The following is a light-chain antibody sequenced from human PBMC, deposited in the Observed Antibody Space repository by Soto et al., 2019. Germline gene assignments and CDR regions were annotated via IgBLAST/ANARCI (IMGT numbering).Light chain of an antibody. CDR1: QSHLYSSNNKNY. CDR2: WAS. Sequence: DIVMTQSPDSLAVSLGERATIDCKSSQSHLYSSNNKNYLAWYQQKPGQPPKLLIYWASIRESGVPDRFSGSGSGTDFTLTISSLQAEDVAVYYCHQYYTTPWTFGQGTKVEVK. V-gene: IGKV4-1*01. J-gene: IGKJ1*01. CDR3: HQYYTTPWT.